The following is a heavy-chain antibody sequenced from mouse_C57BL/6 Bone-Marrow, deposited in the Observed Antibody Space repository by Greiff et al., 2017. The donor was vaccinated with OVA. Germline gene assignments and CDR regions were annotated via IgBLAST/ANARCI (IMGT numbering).Heavy chain of an antibody. V-gene: IGHV3-6*01. Sequence: ESGPGLVKPSQSLSLTCSVTGYSITSGYYWNWIRQFPGNKLEWMGYISYDGSNNYNPSLKNRISITRDTSKNQFFLKLNSVTTEDTATYYCAARGPWFAYWGQGTLVTVSA. J-gene: IGHJ3*01. CDR2: ISYDGSN. CDR3: AARGPWFAY. CDR1: GYSITSGYY.